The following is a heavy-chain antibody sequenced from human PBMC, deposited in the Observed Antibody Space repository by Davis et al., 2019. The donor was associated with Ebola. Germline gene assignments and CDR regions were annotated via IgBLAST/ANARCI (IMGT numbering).Heavy chain of an antibody. J-gene: IGHJ3*02. CDR1: GYSFTSYW. CDR3: ARPYDSSDRDAFDI. D-gene: IGHD3-22*01. Sequence: PGGSLRLSCKGSGYSFTSYWIGWVRQMPGKGLEWMGIIYPGDSDTRYSPSFQGQVTISADKSISTAYLQWSSLKASDTAMYYCARPYDSSDRDAFDIWGQGTMVTVSS. V-gene: IGHV5-51*01. CDR2: IYPGDSDT.